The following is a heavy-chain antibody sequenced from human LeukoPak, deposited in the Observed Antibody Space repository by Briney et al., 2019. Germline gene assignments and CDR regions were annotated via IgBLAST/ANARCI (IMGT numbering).Heavy chain of an antibody. V-gene: IGHV1-18*01. D-gene: IGHD3-16*01. CDR1: GYTFTSYG. CDR3: GENRWGSSLGGDY. J-gene: IGHJ4*02. CDR2: ISAYNGNT. Sequence: ASVKVSCKASGYTFTSYGSSWLRQAPGQGLEWMGWISAYNGNTNYAQKLQGRVTMTTDTSTSTAYMELRSLRSDDTAVYYYGENRWGSSLGGDYWGQGTLVTVSS.